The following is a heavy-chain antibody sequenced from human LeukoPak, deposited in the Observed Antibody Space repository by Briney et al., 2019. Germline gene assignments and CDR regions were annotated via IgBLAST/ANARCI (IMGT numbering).Heavy chain of an antibody. CDR3: ARVWGGYSNAFDI. D-gene: IGHD5-18*01. Sequence: SVKVSCRASGGTFSSYAISWVRQAPGQGLEWMGGIIPIFGTANYAQKFQGRVTITADKSTSTAYMEPSSLRSEDTAVYYCARVWGGYSNAFDIWGQGTMVTVSS. CDR1: GGTFSSYA. J-gene: IGHJ3*02. CDR2: IIPIFGTA. V-gene: IGHV1-69*06.